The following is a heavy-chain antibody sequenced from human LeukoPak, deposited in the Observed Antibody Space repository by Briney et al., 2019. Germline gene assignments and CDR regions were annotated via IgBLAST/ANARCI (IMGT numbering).Heavy chain of an antibody. CDR2: IYTSGST. CDR3: ARGWAKRRSSTSYYYYYMDV. D-gene: IGHD2-2*01. Sequence: SETLSLTCTVSGGSISSYYWSWIRQPAGKGLEWIGRIYTSGSTNYNPSLKSRVTMSVDTSKNQFSLKLSSVTAADTAVYYRARGWAKRRSSTSYYYYYMDVWGKGTTVTVSS. J-gene: IGHJ6*03. V-gene: IGHV4-4*07. CDR1: GGSISSYY.